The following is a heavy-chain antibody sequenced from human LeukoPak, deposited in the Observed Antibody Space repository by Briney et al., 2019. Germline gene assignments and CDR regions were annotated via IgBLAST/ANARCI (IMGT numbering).Heavy chain of an antibody. CDR3: ARDGYGDYYFDY. CDR1: GFTFSTYS. D-gene: IGHD4-17*01. V-gene: IGHV3-21*06. Sequence: PGGSLRLSCAASGFTFSTYSMNWVRQAPGKGLEWVSSISGSSGSISYADSVKGRFTVSRDNAKNSLYLQMSSLRAEDTAAYYCARDGYGDYYFDYWGQGTLVTVSS. CDR2: ISGSSGSI. J-gene: IGHJ4*02.